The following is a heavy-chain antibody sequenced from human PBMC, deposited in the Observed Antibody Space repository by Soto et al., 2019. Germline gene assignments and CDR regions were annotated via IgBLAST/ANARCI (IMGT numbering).Heavy chain of an antibody. D-gene: IGHD3-10*01. V-gene: IGHV3-23*01. CDR3: AKKLRPNYGSWYFDY. Sequence: GGSLRLSCAASGFTFSSYAMSWVRQAPGKGLEWVSAISGSGGSTYYADSVKGRFIISRDNSKNTLYLQMNSLRAEDTAVYYCAKKLRPNYGSWYFDYWGQGTLVTVSS. J-gene: IGHJ4*02. CDR2: ISGSGGST. CDR1: GFTFSSYA.